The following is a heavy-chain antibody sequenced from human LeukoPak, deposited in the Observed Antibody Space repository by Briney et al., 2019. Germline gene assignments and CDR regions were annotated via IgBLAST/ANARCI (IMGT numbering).Heavy chain of an antibody. CDR2: ISSSSSYI. J-gene: IGHJ4*02. D-gene: IGHD5-18*01. CDR3: AKDAKRGRAMVFDY. CDR1: GFTFGSYS. V-gene: IGHV3-21*04. Sequence: GGSRRLSCAAAGFTFGSYSMNWVRQAPGKGLEWVSSISSSSSYIYYADSVKGRFTISRDNAKNSLYLQMNSLRAEDTAVYYCAKDAKRGRAMVFDYWGQGTLVTVSS.